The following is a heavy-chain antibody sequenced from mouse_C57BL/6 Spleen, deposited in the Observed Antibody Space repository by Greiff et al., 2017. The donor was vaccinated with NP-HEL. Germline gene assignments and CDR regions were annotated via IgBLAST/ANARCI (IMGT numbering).Heavy chain of an antibody. J-gene: IGHJ4*01. CDR3: ARHDYYGSSYLYAMDY. CDR2: IWSDGST. V-gene: IGHV2-6-1*01. D-gene: IGHD1-1*01. Sequence: VQRVESGPGLVAPSQSLSITCTVSGFSLTSYGVHWVRQPPGKGLEWLVVIWSDGSTTYNSALKSRLSISKDNSKSQVFLKMNSLQTDDTATYYCARHDYYGSSYLYAMDYWGQGTSVTVSS. CDR1: GFSLTSYG.